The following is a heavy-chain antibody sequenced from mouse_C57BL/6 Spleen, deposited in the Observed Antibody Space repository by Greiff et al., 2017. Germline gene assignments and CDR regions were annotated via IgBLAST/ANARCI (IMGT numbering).Heavy chain of an antibody. CDR2: IDPETGGT. Sequence: QVQLQQSGAELVRPGASVTLSCKASGYTFTDYEMHWVKQTPVHGLEWIGAIDPETGGTAYNQKFKGKAILTAAKSSSTAYMELRSLTSEDSAVYYCTRSDYYGSRGDYYAMDYWGQGTSVTVSS. J-gene: IGHJ4*01. CDR3: TRSDYYGSRGDYYAMDY. V-gene: IGHV1-15*01. CDR1: GYTFTDYE. D-gene: IGHD1-1*01.